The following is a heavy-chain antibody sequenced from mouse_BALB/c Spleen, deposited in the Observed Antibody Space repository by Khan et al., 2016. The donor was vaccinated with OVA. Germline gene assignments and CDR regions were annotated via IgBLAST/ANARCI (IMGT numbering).Heavy chain of an antibody. D-gene: IGHD2-12*01. J-gene: IGHJ4*01. CDR1: GFSLTNYC. V-gene: IGHV2-6-1*01. Sequence: QVQLKESGPGLAAPSQSLSITCTISGFSLTNYCMHWVRQPPGKGLEWLVVIWSNGSANYNYDHKSRLTITKDNSQSKVFLKMNSLQADVTAIYLCARQPYYHYNSLDYWGQGTSVTVSS. CDR2: IWSNGSA. CDR3: ARQPYYHYNSLDY.